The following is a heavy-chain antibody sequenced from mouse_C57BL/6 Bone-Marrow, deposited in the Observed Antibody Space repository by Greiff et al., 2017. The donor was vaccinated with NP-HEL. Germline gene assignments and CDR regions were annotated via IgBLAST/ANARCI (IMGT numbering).Heavy chain of an antibody. Sequence: EVQLQESGAELVRPGASVKLSCTASGFNIKDDYMHWVKQRPEQGLEWIGWIDPDNGDTEYASKFPGKATITADTSSNTAYLQLSSLTSEDTAVYYCTTIYYGSSYHYYYAMDYWGQGTSVTVSS. CDR2: IDPDNGDT. J-gene: IGHJ4*01. V-gene: IGHV14-4*01. CDR1: GFNIKDDY. CDR3: TTIYYGSSYHYYYAMDY. D-gene: IGHD1-1*01.